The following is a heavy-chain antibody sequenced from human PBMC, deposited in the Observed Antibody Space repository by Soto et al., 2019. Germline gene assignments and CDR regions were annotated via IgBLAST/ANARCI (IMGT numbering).Heavy chain of an antibody. J-gene: IGHJ6*01. Sequence: ASVKVSCKASGYTFTSYDINWVRQATGQGLEWMGWMNPNSGNTGYAQKFQGRVTMTRNTSISTAYMELRSLRSEDTAVYYCARDKERRNPVGRYYGMDVWGQGTTVTGS. V-gene: IGHV1-8*01. CDR2: MNPNSGNT. D-gene: IGHD1-26*01. CDR1: GYTFTSYD. CDR3: ARDKERRNPVGRYYGMDV.